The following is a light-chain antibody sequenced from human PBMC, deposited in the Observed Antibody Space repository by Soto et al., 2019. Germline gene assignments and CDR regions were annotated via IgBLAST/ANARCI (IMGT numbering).Light chain of an antibody. Sequence: QSVLTQSPSASASLGASVKLTCTLSSGHSNYAIAWHQQQSEKGPRYLMKLNSDGSHSKGDGIPDRFSGSSSGAERYLTISSLQSDDEADYYCQTWGSGIVVFGGGTMVTVL. V-gene: IGLV4-69*01. J-gene: IGLJ2*01. CDR2: LNSDGSH. CDR1: SGHSNYA. CDR3: QTWGSGIVV.